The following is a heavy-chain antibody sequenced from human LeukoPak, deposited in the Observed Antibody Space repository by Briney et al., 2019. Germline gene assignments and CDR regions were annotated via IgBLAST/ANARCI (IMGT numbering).Heavy chain of an antibody. CDR3: ARPRYSSGWTDAFDI. D-gene: IGHD6-19*01. CDR1: GYSFTSYW. J-gene: IGHJ3*02. Sequence: PGESLKISCKGSGYSFTSYWSGWVRQMPGKGLEWMGIIYPGDSDTRYSPSFQGQVTISADKSISTAYLQWSSLKASDTAMYYCARPRYSSGWTDAFDIWGQGTMVTVSS. V-gene: IGHV5-51*01. CDR2: IYPGDSDT.